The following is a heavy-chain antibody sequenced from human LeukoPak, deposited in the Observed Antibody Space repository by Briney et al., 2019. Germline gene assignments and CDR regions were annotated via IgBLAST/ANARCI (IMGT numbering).Heavy chain of an antibody. CDR3: ARYYDSSGYSYSGAFDI. CDR1: GGSISSSSYY. J-gene: IGHJ3*02. CDR2: IYYSGST. D-gene: IGHD3-22*01. Sequence: SETLSLTCTVSGGSISSSSYYWGWIRQPPGKGLEWIGSIYYSGSTYYNPSLKSRVTISVDTSKNQFSLKLSSVTAADTAVYYCARYYDSSGYSYSGAFDIWGQGTMVTVSS. V-gene: IGHV4-39*07.